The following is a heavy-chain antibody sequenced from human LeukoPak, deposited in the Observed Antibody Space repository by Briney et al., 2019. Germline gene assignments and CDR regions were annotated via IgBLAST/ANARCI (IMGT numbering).Heavy chain of an antibody. CDR2: IIPIFGTA. J-gene: IGHJ5*02. V-gene: IGHV1-69*13. D-gene: IGHD3-10*01. Sequence: ASVKVSCKASGGTFSSYAISWVRQAPGQGLEWMGGIIPIFGTANYAQEFQGRVTITADESTSTAYMELSSLRSEDTAVYYCARGYLVRGVISWFDPWGQGTLVTVSS. CDR1: GGTFSSYA. CDR3: ARGYLVRGVISWFDP.